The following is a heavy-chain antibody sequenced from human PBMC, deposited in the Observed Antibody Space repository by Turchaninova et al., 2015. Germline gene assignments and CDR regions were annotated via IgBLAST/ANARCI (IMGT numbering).Heavy chain of an antibody. CDR2: INPNSDGT. V-gene: IGHV1-2*06. J-gene: IGHJ4*02. CDR1: GDTFTGYY. Sequence: GAEVKKPGASVKVSCKASGDTFTGYYIHWGRQAPGQGLEWMGRINPNSDGTNYAQRFQGRVTMTRDTSISTAYMELTRLTSDDTAIYYCARLDSSGSFWGQGTLVTVSS. D-gene: IGHD6-19*01. CDR3: ARLDSSGSF.